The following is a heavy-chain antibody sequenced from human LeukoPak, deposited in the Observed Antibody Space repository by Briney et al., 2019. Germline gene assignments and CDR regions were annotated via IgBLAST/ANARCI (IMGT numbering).Heavy chain of an antibody. J-gene: IGHJ4*02. CDR3: TRHWYYYDSSGYYYFDY. CDR2: IRSKAYGGTT. Sequence: PGGPLKLSCTASGFTFGDYAMSWFGQAPGKGLEWVGFIRSKAYGGTTEYAASVKGRFTISRDDSKSIAYLQMNSLKTEDTAVYYCTRHWYYYDSSGYYYFDYWGQGTLVTVSS. D-gene: IGHD3-22*01. CDR1: GFTFGDYA. V-gene: IGHV3-49*03.